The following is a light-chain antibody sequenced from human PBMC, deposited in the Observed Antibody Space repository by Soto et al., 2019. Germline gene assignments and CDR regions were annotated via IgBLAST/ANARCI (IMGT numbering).Light chain of an antibody. CDR3: GSWDSSLSAYV. CDR1: RSNIGRNF. J-gene: IGLJ1*01. CDR2: STD. Sequence: QSVLTQPPSASGTPGQTVSISCSGSRSNIGRNFVSWYRQVPGTAPKVLIHSTDQRPAGVPDRFSGSKSGTSATLGITGFQTGDEADYYCGSWDSSLSAYVFGTGTKVTVL. V-gene: IGLV1-44*01.